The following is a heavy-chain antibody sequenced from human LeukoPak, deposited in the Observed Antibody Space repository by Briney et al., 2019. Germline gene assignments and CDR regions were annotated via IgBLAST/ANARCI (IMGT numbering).Heavy chain of an antibody. CDR3: ARGGRNYYGSGSYTPNWFDR. D-gene: IGHD3-10*01. CDR1: GGSISSYY. Sequence: SETLSLTCTVSGGSISSYYWSWIPQPPGKGLGWIGYIYYSGSTNYNPPRKSRVTISVDTSKNQFSLKLSSGTAADTAVYYCARGGRNYYGSGSYTPNWFDRWGEGTMVGVSS. CDR2: IYYSGST. V-gene: IGHV4-59*01. J-gene: IGHJ5*02.